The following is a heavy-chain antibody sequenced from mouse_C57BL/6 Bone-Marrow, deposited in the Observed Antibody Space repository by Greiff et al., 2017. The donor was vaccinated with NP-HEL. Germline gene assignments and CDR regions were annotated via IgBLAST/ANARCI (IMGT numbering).Heavy chain of an antibody. CDR3: ARRDYSKDYAMDY. CDR2: ISNLAYSI. Sequence: EVQLVASGGGLVQPGGSLKLSCAASGFTFSDYGMAWVRQAPRKGPEWVAFISNLAYSIYYADTVTGRFTISRENAKNTLYLAMSSLRSEDTAMYYCARRDYSKDYAMDYWGQGTSVTVSS. V-gene: IGHV5-15*01. J-gene: IGHJ4*01. CDR1: GFTFSDYG. D-gene: IGHD2-5*01.